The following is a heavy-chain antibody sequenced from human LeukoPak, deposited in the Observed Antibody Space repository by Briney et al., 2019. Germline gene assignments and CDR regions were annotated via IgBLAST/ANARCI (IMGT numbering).Heavy chain of an antibody. CDR2: INIDGSST. Sequence: PGGSLRLSCAASGFTFSNYWMHWVRQAPGKGPVWVSHINIDGSSTTYADSVKGRFTISRDNAKNTLYLQMNSLRAEDTALYYCAKDISDPYYYGMDVWGQGTTVTVSS. J-gene: IGHJ6*02. V-gene: IGHV3-74*01. CDR1: GFTFSNYW. CDR3: AKDISDPYYYGMDV.